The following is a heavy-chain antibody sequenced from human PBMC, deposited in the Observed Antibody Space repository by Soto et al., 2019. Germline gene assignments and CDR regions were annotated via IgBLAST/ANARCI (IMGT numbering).Heavy chain of an antibody. V-gene: IGHV3-23*01. CDR1: GLTFSSYS. Sequence: PXVFLSLYFASSGLTFSSYSMSWVRQAPGKGLEWVSAISGSGGSTYYADSVKGRFTISRDNSKNTLYLQMNSLRAEDTAVYYCAKTETVPNGLPSLFDYWGQGTLVTVSS. J-gene: IGHJ4*02. D-gene: IGHD3-16*01. CDR3: AKTETVPNGLPSLFDY. CDR2: ISGSGGST.